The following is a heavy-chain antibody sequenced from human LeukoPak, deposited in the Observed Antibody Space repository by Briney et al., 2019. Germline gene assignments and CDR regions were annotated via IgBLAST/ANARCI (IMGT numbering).Heavy chain of an antibody. CDR1: GYTFTSYY. CDR2: INPSGGST. D-gene: IGHD3-3*01. V-gene: IGHV1-46*01. CDR3: ARAPPGNYDFWSGYLRSNWFDP. J-gene: IGHJ5*02. Sequence: ASVKVSCKASGYTFTSYYMHWVRQAPGQGLEWMGIINPSGGSTSYAQKFQGRVTMTRDTSTSTVYMELSSLRSEDTAAYYCARAPPGNYDFWSGYLRSNWFDPWGQGTLVTVSS.